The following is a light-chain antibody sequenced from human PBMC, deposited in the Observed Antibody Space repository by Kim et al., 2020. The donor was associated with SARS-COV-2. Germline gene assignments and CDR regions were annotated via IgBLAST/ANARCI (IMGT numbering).Light chain of an antibody. J-gene: IGLJ2*01. V-gene: IGLV2-14*03. CDR2: HVS. Sequence: GQSITISCTGVNPDIGKYDSVAWHQQHPGKTPKLILFHVSSRPSWISNRFSGSKSGNTASLTISGLQPDDEADYYCSSYTTSTTLLFGGGTRVTVL. CDR1: NPDIGKYDS. CDR3: SSYTTSTTLL.